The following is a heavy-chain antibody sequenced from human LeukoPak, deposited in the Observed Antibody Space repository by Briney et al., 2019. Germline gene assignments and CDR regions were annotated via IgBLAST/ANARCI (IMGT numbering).Heavy chain of an antibody. V-gene: IGHV1-2*02. CDR2: INPNSGGT. J-gene: IGHJ4*02. CDR1: GYTFTAYY. Sequence: ASVKVSCKASGYTFTAYYMHWVRQAPGQGLEWMGWINPNSGGTDYAQKFQGRVTMTRDTSISTAYMELSRLRSDETAVYYCARGAAGRSGWFRFDYWGQGTLVTVSS. CDR3: ARGAAGRSGWFRFDY. D-gene: IGHD6-19*01.